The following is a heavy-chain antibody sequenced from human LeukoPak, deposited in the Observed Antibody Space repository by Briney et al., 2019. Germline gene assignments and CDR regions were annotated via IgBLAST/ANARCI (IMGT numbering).Heavy chain of an antibody. J-gene: IGHJ6*03. CDR2: ISYDGSNK. V-gene: IGHV3-30*04. CDR1: GFTFGSYA. CDR3: ANYGATDYYMDV. Sequence: PGRSLRLSCAASGFTFGSYAMHWVRQAPGKGLEWVAVISYDGSNKYYADSVKGRFTISRDNSKNTLYLQMNSLRAEDTAVYYCANYGATDYYMDVWGKGTTVTISS. D-gene: IGHD1-26*01.